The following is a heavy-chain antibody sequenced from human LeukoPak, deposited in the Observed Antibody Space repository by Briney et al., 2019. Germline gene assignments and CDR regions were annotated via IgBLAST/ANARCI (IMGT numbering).Heavy chain of an antibody. Sequence: SETLSLTCTVSGYSISSGYYWGWIRQPPGKGLEWIGSIYHSGSTYYNPPLKSRVTISVDTSKNQFSLKLSSVTAADTAVYYCAGIFHCSSTSCYEGYFDYWGQGTLVIVSS. CDR2: IYHSGST. V-gene: IGHV4-38-2*02. D-gene: IGHD2-2*01. J-gene: IGHJ4*02. CDR1: GYSISSGYY. CDR3: AGIFHCSSTSCYEGYFDY.